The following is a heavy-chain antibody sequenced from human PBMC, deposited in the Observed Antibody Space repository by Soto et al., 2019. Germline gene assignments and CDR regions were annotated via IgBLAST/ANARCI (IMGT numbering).Heavy chain of an antibody. J-gene: IGHJ3*02. D-gene: IGHD3-22*01. V-gene: IGHV4-4*02. CDR1: GGSIRSSNW. CDR3: ARAGRDYYDSSVYYFVRDI. CDR2: IYHSGST. Sequence: SETLPLTCAVSGGSIRSSNWWSWVRQAPGKGLEWIGEIYHSGSTNYNPSLKSRVTISVDKSKNQFSLKLSSVTAADTAVYYCARAGRDYYDSSVYYFVRDIWGQGTMVT.